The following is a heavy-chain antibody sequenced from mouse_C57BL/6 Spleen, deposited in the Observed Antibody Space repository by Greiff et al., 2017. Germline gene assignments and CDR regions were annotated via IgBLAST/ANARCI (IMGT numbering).Heavy chain of an antibody. V-gene: IGHV3-6*01. CDR2: ISYDGSN. CDR1: GYSITSGYY. J-gene: IGHJ3*01. CDR3: ALREGFAY. D-gene: IGHD1-1*01. Sequence: EVQLQESGPGLVKPSQSLSLTCSVTGYSITSGYYWNWIRQFPGNKLEWMGYISYDGSNNYNPSLKNRISITRDTSKNQFFLKLNSVTTEDTATYYCALREGFAYWGQGTLVTVSA.